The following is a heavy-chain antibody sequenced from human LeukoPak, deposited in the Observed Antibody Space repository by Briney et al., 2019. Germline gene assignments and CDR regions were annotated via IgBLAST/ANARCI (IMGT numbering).Heavy chain of an antibody. Sequence: GGSLRLSCAASGFTFSSYSMNWVRQAPGKGLEWVSSISSSSSYIYYADSVKGRFTISRDNAKNSLYLQVNSLRAEDTAVYYCAREEGRVTMVRGVIPPDYWGQGTLVTVSS. CDR3: AREEGRVTMVRGVIPPDY. D-gene: IGHD3-10*01. CDR2: ISSSSSYI. V-gene: IGHV3-21*01. J-gene: IGHJ4*02. CDR1: GFTFSSYS.